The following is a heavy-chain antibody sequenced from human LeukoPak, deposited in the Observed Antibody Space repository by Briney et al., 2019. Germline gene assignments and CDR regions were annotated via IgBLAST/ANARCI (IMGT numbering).Heavy chain of an antibody. CDR2: VNAVGST. V-gene: IGHV4-4*08. D-gene: IGHD2-2*01. CDR1: GSSLSGYY. J-gene: IGHJ4*02. CDR3: ARRVPAASGGGFDY. Sequence: SETLSLTCAVSGSSLSGYYWNWIRQPPGKGLEWIGYVNAVGSTKYNPSLSSRLTISVDKSKNQFSLKLNSVTAADSAVYFCARRVPAASGGGFDYWGQGTLVAVSS.